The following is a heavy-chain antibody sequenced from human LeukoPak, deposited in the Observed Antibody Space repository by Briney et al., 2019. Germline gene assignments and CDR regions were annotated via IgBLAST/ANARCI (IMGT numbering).Heavy chain of an antibody. CDR3: AADIRHRQTYYDFWSGYSDFDY. CDR2: IVVGSGNT. CDR1: GFTFSTSA. V-gene: IGHV1-58*01. J-gene: IGHJ4*02. Sequence: SVKVSCKASGFTFSTSAVQWVRQARGQRLEWIGWIVVGSGNTNYAQKFQERVTITRDMSTSTAYMELSSLRSEDTAVYYCAADIRHRQTYYDFWSGYSDFDYWGQGTLVTVSS. D-gene: IGHD3-3*01.